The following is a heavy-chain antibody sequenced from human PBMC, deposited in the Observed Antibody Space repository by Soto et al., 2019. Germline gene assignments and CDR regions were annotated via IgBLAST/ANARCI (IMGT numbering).Heavy chain of an antibody. CDR1: GFTLSNNG. D-gene: IGHD3-10*01. J-gene: IGHJ4*02. Sequence: QVQLVESGGGVDQPGRSLRLSCAASGFTLSNNGMHWVRQAPGKGLEWVAVISRDGNTKFYADSVKGRFAISKDNSENTLYLQMNSLRLEDTAVYFCARELASGNWGQGTLVTVSS. CDR3: ARELASGN. V-gene: IGHV3-30*03. CDR2: ISRDGNTK.